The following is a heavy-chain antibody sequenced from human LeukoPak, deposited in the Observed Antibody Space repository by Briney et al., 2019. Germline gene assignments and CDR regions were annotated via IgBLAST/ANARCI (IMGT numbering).Heavy chain of an antibody. CDR3: ARDRVLRYFDWSTGDDAFDI. Sequence: ASVKVSCKASGYTFTSYYMHWVRQAPGQGLEWMGIINPSGGSTSYAQKFQGRVTMTRDMSTSTVYMELSSLRSEDTAVYYCARDRVLRYFDWSTGDDAFDIWGQGTMVTVSS. CDR2: INPSGGST. V-gene: IGHV1-46*01. J-gene: IGHJ3*02. CDR1: GYTFTSYY. D-gene: IGHD3-9*01.